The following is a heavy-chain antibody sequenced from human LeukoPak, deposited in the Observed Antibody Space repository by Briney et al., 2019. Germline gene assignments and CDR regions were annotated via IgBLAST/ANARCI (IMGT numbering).Heavy chain of an antibody. CDR1: GYTFSSYW. J-gene: IGHJ5*02. V-gene: IGHV3-7*01. Sequence: PGGSLRLSCAASGYTFSSYWMSWVRLAPGKGLEWVANIKGDGSEKWYADSVKGRFTISRDNAPNSVHLQMNSLRAEDTAVYHCARDEYRSRWLHPWGQGTLVTVTS. CDR3: ARDEYRSRWLHP. CDR2: IKGDGSEK. D-gene: IGHD5-24*01.